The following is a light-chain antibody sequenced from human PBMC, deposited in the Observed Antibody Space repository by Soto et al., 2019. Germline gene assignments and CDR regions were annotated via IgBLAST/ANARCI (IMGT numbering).Light chain of an antibody. Sequence: IVMTQSPVTRSVSPGERATLSCRASQNIVTNLAWYQQKPGQAPRLVIYDASTRATDIPARFSGSGFGTEFTLTISSLQSADFAVYYCKQANNSPPRLTFGGGTKVDIX. V-gene: IGKV3-15*01. CDR1: QNIVTN. CDR2: DAS. J-gene: IGKJ4*01. CDR3: KQANNSPPRLT.